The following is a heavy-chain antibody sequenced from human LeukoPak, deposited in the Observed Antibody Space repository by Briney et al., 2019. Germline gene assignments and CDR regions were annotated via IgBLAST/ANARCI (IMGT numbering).Heavy chain of an antibody. CDR1: GGSISSYY. J-gene: IGHJ6*03. CDR3: ARGETHYYYMDV. CDR2: IYTGGST. D-gene: IGHD1-26*01. V-gene: IGHV4-4*07. Sequence: SETLSLTCTVSGGSISSYYWSWIRQPAGKGLEWIGRIYTGGSTNYNPSLKSRVTMSVDTSKNQFSLKLSSATAADTAVYYCARGETHYYYMDVWGKGTTVTVSS.